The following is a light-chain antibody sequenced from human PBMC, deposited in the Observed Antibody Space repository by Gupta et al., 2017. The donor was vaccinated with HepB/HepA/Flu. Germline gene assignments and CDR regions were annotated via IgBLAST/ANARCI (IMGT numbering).Light chain of an antibody. V-gene: IGLV1-44*01. CDR1: RSNIGSNT. CDR3: AAWDNNLNGPV. Sequence: QSVLTQPPSASGTPGQRVTISCSGSRSNIGSNTVNWYQQFPGTAPKLLIYSNNQRPSGVPDRFSGSKSGTSAALAISGLQSEDEADYYCAAWDNNLNGPVFGGGTKLTV. CDR2: SNN. J-gene: IGLJ2*01.